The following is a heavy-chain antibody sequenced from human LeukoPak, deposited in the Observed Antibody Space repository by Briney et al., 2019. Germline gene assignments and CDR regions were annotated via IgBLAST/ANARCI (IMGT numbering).Heavy chain of an antibody. CDR2: IWYDGSNK. D-gene: IGHD2-15*01. Sequence: PGGSLRLSCAASGFTFSSYGMHWVRQAPGKGLEWVAVIWYDGSNKYYADSVKGRFTISRDNSKNTLYLQMNSLRAEDTAVYYCASDRGYCSGGSCSHDAFDIWGQGTMVAVSS. CDR3: ASDRGYCSGGSCSHDAFDI. J-gene: IGHJ3*02. CDR1: GFTFSSYG. V-gene: IGHV3-33*08.